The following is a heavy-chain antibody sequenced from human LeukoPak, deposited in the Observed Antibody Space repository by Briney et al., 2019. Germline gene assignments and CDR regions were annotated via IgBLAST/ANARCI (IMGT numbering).Heavy chain of an antibody. CDR1: GYTFTSYG. J-gene: IGHJ5*02. V-gene: IGHV1-18*01. Sequence: ASVNVSCKASGYTFTSYGISWVRQAPGQGLEWMGWISAYNGNTNYAQKLQGRVTMTTDTSTSTAYMELRSLRSDDTAVYYCARDHCSSTSCYRQDEYNWFDPWGQGTLVTVSS. D-gene: IGHD2-2*01. CDR2: ISAYNGNT. CDR3: ARDHCSSTSCYRQDEYNWFDP.